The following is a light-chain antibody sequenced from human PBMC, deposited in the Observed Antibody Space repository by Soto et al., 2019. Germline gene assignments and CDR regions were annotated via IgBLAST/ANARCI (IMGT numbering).Light chain of an antibody. CDR3: QQTFSRQYT. CDR2: AAS. V-gene: IGKV1-39*01. Sequence: DIQMTQSPSSLSASVGDRFTITCRASQIVRSNLNWYQQKPGKVPELLIYAASTLQPGVPSRFRGSGSGTDFTLTVSSLQPEDFATYHCQQTFSRQYTLDQGTKVDIK. J-gene: IGKJ2*01. CDR1: QIVRSN.